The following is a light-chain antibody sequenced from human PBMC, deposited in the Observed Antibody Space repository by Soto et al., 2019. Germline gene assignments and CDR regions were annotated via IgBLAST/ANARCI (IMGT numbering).Light chain of an antibody. V-gene: IGKV3-20*01. Sequence: EIALTQSPVTLSLSPGEGATLSCRASQSVTGTNLAWYQQRAGQAPRLLIYDAVRRATGIPDRFSGSGSGTDFTLTISRLEPEDFAVYYCHQYGSSLGTFGQGTKVDIK. J-gene: IGKJ2*01. CDR3: HQYGSSLGT. CDR2: DAV. CDR1: QSVTGTN.